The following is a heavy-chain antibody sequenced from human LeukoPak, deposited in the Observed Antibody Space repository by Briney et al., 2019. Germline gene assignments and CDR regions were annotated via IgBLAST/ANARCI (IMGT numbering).Heavy chain of an antibody. Sequence: GASVKVSCKASGYTFTGYYMHWVRQAPGQGLEWMGWINPNSGGTNYAQKFQGRVTMTRDTSISTAYMELSRLRSDDTAVYYCARAWDSIAAAGTPLNWFDPWGQGTLVTVSS. D-gene: IGHD6-13*01. J-gene: IGHJ5*02. V-gene: IGHV1-2*02. CDR3: ARAWDSIAAAGTPLNWFDP. CDR2: INPNSGGT. CDR1: GYTFTGYY.